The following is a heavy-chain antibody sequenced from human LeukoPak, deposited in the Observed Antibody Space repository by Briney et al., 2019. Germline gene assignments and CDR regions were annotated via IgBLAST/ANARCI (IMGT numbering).Heavy chain of an antibody. V-gene: IGHV3-74*01. Sequence: PGGSLRLSCAASGFTFSSYWMHWVRQAPGKGLVWVSRVNTDGSSRGYADSVKGRFTISRGNAKNTLYLQMNSLRAEDTAVYYCARVSTGTTRTIDYWGQGTLVTVSS. J-gene: IGHJ4*02. CDR2: VNTDGSSR. CDR3: ARVSTGTTRTIDY. D-gene: IGHD1-7*01. CDR1: GFTFSSYW.